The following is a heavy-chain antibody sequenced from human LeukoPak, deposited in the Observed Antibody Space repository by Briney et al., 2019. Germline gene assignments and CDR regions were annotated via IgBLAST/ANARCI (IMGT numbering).Heavy chain of an antibody. Sequence: GGSLRLSCAASGFTLSDYYMSWIRQAPGKGLEWISYISSSGSNIYYADSVKGRFTMSRDNAKGSLYLQMNSLRAEDTAIYYCARRRDYFDYWGHGALVTVSS. J-gene: IGHJ4*01. CDR1: GFTLSDYY. CDR3: ARRRDYFDY. V-gene: IGHV3-11*01. CDR2: ISSSGSNI.